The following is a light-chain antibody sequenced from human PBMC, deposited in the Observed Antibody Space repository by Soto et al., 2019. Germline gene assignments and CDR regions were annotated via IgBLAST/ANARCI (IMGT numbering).Light chain of an antibody. J-gene: IGKJ4*01. CDR2: DAS. V-gene: IGKV3-11*01. CDR3: QQRSNWPLT. CDR1: QSVSSY. Sequence: EIVLIQSPATLSLSPGERATLSCRASQSVSSYLAWYQQRPGQVPRLLIYDASGRATGIPARFSGSGSGTDFTLTISSLEPEDFAVYYCQQRSNWPLTFGGGTKVEIK.